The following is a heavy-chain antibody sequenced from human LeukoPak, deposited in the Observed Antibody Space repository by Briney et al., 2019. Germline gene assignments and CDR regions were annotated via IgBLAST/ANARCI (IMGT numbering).Heavy chain of an antibody. CDR3: AKDLSMVVPAAPFDY. V-gene: IGHV3-23*01. J-gene: IGHJ4*02. CDR2: ISGSGGST. CDR1: GFTFSSYA. Sequence: GGSLRLSCAASGFTFSSYAMSWVRQAPGKGLEWVSAISGSGGSTYHADSVKGRFTISRDNSKNTLYLQMNSLRAEDTAVYYCAKDLSMVVPAAPFDYWGQGTLVTVSS. D-gene: IGHD2-2*01.